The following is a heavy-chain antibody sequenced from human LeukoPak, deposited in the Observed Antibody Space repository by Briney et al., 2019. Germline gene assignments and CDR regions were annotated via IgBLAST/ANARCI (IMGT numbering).Heavy chain of an antibody. J-gene: IGHJ4*02. CDR2: TYYSSKWYN. D-gene: IGHD3-16*01. CDR1: GDSVSSNSAA. CDR3: ARDPRGSKDLDY. V-gene: IGHV6-1*01. Sequence: SQTLSLTCAISGDSVSSNSAAWNWIRQSPSRGLECLGRTYYSSKWYNDYAVSVKSRISINPDTSKNQFSLQLNSVTPDDTAVYYCARDPRGSKDLDYWGQGTLVTVSS.